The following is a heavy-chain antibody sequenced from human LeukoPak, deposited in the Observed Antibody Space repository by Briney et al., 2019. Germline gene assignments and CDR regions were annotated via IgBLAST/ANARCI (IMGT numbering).Heavy chain of an antibody. CDR2: IKQDGSEK. CDR1: GFTFSSYW. J-gene: IGHJ3*02. CDR3: ARDRLQWLVFDAFDI. Sequence: GGSLRLSCAASGFTFSSYWMSWVRQAPGKGLEWVANIKQDGSEKYYVDSVKGRFTISRDNAKNSLYLQMNSLRAEDTAVYYCARDRLQWLVFDAFDIWGQGTMVTVSS. D-gene: IGHD6-19*01. V-gene: IGHV3-7*01.